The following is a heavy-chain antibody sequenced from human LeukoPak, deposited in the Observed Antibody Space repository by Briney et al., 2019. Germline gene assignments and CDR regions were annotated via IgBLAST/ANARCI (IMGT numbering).Heavy chain of an antibody. CDR3: ARVNGDKAYFDY. Sequence: ASVKVSCKASGGTFSSYAISWVRQAPGQGLEWMGGIIPIFGTANYAQKFQGRATITTDESTSTAYMELSSLRSEDTAVYYCARVNGDKAYFDYWGQGTLVTVSS. V-gene: IGHV1-69*05. J-gene: IGHJ4*02. D-gene: IGHD2-21*02. CDR2: IIPIFGTA. CDR1: GGTFSSYA.